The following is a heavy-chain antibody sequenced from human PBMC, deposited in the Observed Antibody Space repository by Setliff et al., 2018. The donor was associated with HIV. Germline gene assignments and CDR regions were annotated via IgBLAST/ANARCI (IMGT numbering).Heavy chain of an antibody. J-gene: IGHJ4*02. D-gene: IGHD4-17*01. CDR2: MNPNSGNT. CDR3: ATFDYGHSLGKIDY. Sequence: ASVKVSCKTSGYTFTSYDINWVRQATGQGLEWMGWMNPNSGNTGYAQNFQGRVIMTTDTSTSTAYMELSSLRSEDTAVYYCATFDYGHSLGKIDYWGQGTLVTVSS. CDR1: GYTFTSYD. V-gene: IGHV1-8*02.